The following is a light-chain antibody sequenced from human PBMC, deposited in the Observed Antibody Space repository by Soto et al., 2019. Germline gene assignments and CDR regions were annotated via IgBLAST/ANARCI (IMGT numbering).Light chain of an antibody. CDR2: GAS. Sequence: EFVLTQSPGKLSLSPGERATHSCRASQSISSSFLAWYQQKPGQAPRLLIYGASSRGTGIPDRFSGSGSGTDFTLTISRLEPEDFAVYYCQQYGSSPPLTFGGGTKVEIK. CDR3: QQYGSSPPLT. V-gene: IGKV3-20*01. CDR1: QSISSSF. J-gene: IGKJ4*01.